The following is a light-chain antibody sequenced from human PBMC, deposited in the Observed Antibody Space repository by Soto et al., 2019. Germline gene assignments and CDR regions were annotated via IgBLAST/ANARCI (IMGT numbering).Light chain of an antibody. CDR3: QQYDGSPRT. J-gene: IGKJ1*01. CDR2: DAS. Sequence: TLSLSSRKRATLSFMASQSVSSSYLAWYQQKPGQAPRLLIYDASSRAAGIPDRFSGSGSGTELTLTINRLEPEDFAVYHCQQYDGSPRTFGQGTKVDIK. V-gene: IGKV3-20*01. CDR1: QSVSSSY.